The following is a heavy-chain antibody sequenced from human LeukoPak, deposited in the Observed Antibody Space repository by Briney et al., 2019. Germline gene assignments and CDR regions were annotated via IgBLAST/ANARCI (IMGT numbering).Heavy chain of an antibody. V-gene: IGHV1-46*01. D-gene: IGHD5-24*01. CDR1: GCTFTSYY. CDR3: ARDGVGEMATINFDY. J-gene: IGHJ4*02. Sequence: ASVKVSCKASGCTFTSYYMHWVRQAPGQGLEWMGIINPSGGSTSYAQKFQGRVTMTRDTSTSTVYMELSSLRSEDTAVYYCARDGVGEMATINFDYWGQGTLVTVSS. CDR2: INPSGGST.